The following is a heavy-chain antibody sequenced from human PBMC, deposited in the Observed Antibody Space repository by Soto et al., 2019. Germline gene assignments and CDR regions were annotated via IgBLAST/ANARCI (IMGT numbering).Heavy chain of an antibody. CDR1: GGTFSSYA. CDR3: AKDRLSHNWNLDY. Sequence: SVKVSCKASGGTFSSYAISWVRQAPGQGLEWMGGIIPIFGTANYAQKFQGRVTITADESTSTAYMELSSLRSEDTAVYYCAKDRLSHNWNLDYWGQGTLVTVSS. CDR2: IIPIFGTA. J-gene: IGHJ4*02. V-gene: IGHV1-69*13. D-gene: IGHD1-20*01.